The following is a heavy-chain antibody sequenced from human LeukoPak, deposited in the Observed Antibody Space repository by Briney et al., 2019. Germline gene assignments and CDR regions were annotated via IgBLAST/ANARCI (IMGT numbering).Heavy chain of an antibody. CDR2: IKSKTDGGTT. J-gene: IGHJ6*02. Sequence: GGSLRLSCAASGFTFSNAWMNWVRQAPGKGLEWVGRIKSKTDGGTTDYAAPVKGRFTISRDDSKNTLYLQMNSLKTEDTAAYYCTTAPFGHYYYGMDVWGQGTTVTVSS. V-gene: IGHV3-15*07. CDR3: TTAPFGHYYYGMDV. CDR1: GFTFSNAW. D-gene: IGHD3-3*01.